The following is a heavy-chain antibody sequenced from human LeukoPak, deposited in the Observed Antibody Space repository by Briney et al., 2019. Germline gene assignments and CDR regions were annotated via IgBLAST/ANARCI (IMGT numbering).Heavy chain of an antibody. CDR1: GGSISSGDYY. J-gene: IGHJ4*02. CDR2: IYYSGST. D-gene: IGHD5-24*01. Sequence: PSQTLSLTCTVSGGSISSGDYYWSWIRQPPGKGLEWIGYIYYSGSTYYNPSLKSRVTISVDTSKNQFSLKLSSVTAADTAVYYCARVSGGWLQYFDYWGQGTLVTVSS. V-gene: IGHV4-30-4*08. CDR3: ARVSGGWLQYFDY.